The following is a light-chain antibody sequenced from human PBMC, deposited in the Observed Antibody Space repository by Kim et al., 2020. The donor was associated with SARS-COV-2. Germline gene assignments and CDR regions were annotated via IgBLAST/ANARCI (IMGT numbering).Light chain of an antibody. CDR2: WAS. V-gene: IGKV4-1*01. CDR3: QQYYSTPPLT. CDR1: QSVLYSSNNRNY. J-gene: IGKJ4*01. Sequence: TINCKSSQSVLYSSNNRNYLAWYQQKPGQPPKLLIYWASTRESGVPDRFSGSGSGTDFTLTISSLQAEDVAVYYCQQYYSTPPLTFGGGTKVDIK.